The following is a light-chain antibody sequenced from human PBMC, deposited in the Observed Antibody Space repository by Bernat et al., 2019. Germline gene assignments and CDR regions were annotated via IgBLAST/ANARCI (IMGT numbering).Light chain of an antibody. V-gene: IGKV1-5*03. CDR1: QSISSW. CDR3: QQYNSYPYT. Sequence: DIQMTQSPSTLSASVGDRVTITCRASQSISSWLAWYQQKPGKAPKLLIYKASTLESGVPSGFSGSGSGTEFTLTISSLQPDDFATYYCQQYNSYPYTFGQGTKLKIK. CDR2: KAS. J-gene: IGKJ2*01.